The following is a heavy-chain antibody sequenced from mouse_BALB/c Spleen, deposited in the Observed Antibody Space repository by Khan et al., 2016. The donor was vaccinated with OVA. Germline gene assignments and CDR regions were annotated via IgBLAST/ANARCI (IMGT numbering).Heavy chain of an antibody. CDR2: ISYSGDT. Sequence: EVQLQESGPGLVKPSQSLSLTCTVTGYSITSDYAWNWIRQFPGNKLEWMGYISYSGDTAYHPSPKSRIFITRDTSTNQFFLQLNSVTTEDAATYYCASMSLYYDGSNFEGYYFDYGGQGTTLTVSS. CDR3: ASMSLYYDGSNFEGYYFDY. J-gene: IGHJ2*01. V-gene: IGHV3-2*02. CDR1: GYSITSDYA. D-gene: IGHD1-1*01.